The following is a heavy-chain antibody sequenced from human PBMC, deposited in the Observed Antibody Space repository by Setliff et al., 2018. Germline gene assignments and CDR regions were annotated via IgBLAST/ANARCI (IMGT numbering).Heavy chain of an antibody. D-gene: IGHD1-26*01. Sequence: SETLSLTCTVSGGSISSYYWSWIRQPAGKGLEWIGHIYIGGSANYNPSLKSRVTMSIDTSKNQFSLKLNSVTAADTAVYYCARKGVSALSGAFDMWGQGTMVTVSS. J-gene: IGHJ3*02. CDR3: ARKGVSALSGAFDM. V-gene: IGHV4-4*07. CDR1: GGSISSYY. CDR2: IYIGGSA.